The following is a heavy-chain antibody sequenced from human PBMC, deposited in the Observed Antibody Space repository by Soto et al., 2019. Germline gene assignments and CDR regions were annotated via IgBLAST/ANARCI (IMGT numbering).Heavy chain of an antibody. V-gene: IGHV3-23*01. J-gene: IGHJ4*02. Sequence: PGGSLRLSCAASGFTFSSYAMSWVRQAPGKGLEWVSGISGTGDNIYYADSVKGRFTMSRDNSKNTLYLQMNNLRAEDTALYYCARAPRPKRFDYWGQGTLVTVSS. CDR2: ISGTGDNI. CDR1: GFTFSSYA. CDR3: ARAPRPKRFDY.